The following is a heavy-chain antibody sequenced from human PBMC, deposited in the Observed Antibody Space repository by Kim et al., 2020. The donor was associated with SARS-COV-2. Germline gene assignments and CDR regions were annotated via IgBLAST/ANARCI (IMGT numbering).Heavy chain of an antibody. D-gene: IGHD3-22*01. J-gene: IGHJ6*02. CDR2: INAGNGNT. V-gene: IGHV1-3*01. CDR3: ARDHSYYDSSGYYPIPYYYYGMDV. CDR1: GYTFTSYA. Sequence: ASVKVSCKASGYTFTSYAMHWVRQAPGQRLEWMGWINAGNGNTKYSQKFQGRVTITRDTSASTAYMELSSLRSEDTAVYYCARDHSYYDSSGYYPIPYYYYGMDVWGQGTTVTVSS.